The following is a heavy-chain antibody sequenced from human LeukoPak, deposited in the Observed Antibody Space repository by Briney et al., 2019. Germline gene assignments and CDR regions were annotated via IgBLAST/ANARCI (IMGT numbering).Heavy chain of an antibody. J-gene: IGHJ4*02. V-gene: IGHV1-69*05. CDR1: GGTFSSYA. CDR3: ARVRGSGRYLWIDY. Sequence: SVKVSCKASGGTFSSYAISWVRQAPGQGLEWMGGIIPIFGTANYAQKFQGRVTITTDESTSTAYMELSSLRSEDTAVYYCARVRGSGRYLWIDYWGQGALVTVSS. D-gene: IGHD3-10*01. CDR2: IIPIFGTA.